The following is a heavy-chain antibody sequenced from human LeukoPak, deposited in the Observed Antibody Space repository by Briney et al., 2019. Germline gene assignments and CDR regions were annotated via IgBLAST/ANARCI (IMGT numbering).Heavy chain of an antibody. CDR2: IYTSGST. D-gene: IGHD4-17*01. J-gene: IGHJ6*03. Sequence: SQTLSLTCTVSGGSISSGSYYWSWIRQPAGKGLEWIGRIYTSGSTNYNPSLKSRVTISVDTSKNQFSLKLSSVTAADTAVYYCARDYGSPKYYYYMDVWGEGTTVTVSS. V-gene: IGHV4-61*02. CDR3: ARDYGSPKYYYYMDV. CDR1: GGSISSGSYY.